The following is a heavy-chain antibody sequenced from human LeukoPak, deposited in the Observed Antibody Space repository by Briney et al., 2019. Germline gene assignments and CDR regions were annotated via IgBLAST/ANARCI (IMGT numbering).Heavy chain of an antibody. CDR2: IYYSGST. V-gene: IGHV4-59*01. CDR3: TTERPYFDY. D-gene: IGHD3-16*01. Sequence: PSETLSLTCTVSGGSISSYYWSWIRQPPGKGLEWIGYIYYSGSTNYNPSLKSRVTISVDTSKNQFSLKLSSVTAADTAAYYCTTERPYFDYWGQGTLVTVSS. J-gene: IGHJ4*02. CDR1: GGSISSYY.